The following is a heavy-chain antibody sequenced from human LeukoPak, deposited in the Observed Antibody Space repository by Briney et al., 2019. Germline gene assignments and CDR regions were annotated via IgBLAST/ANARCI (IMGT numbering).Heavy chain of an antibody. V-gene: IGHV1-46*01. CDR3: ARVPTVGASVRYFDY. D-gene: IGHD1-26*01. CDR1: GYTLTSYY. Sequence: GASVKVSCKASGYTLTSYYMHWVRQAPGQGLEWMGIINPSGGSTSYAQKFQGRVTMTRDMSTSTVYMELSSLRSGDTAVYYCARVPTVGASVRYFDYWGQGTLVTVSS. J-gene: IGHJ4*02. CDR2: INPSGGST.